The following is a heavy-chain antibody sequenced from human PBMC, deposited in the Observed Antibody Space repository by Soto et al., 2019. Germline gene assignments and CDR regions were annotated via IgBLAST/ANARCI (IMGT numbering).Heavy chain of an antibody. J-gene: IGHJ4*02. Sequence: SETLSLTCAVSGGSISSSNWWSWVRQPPGKGLEWIGEIFHSGSTNYNPSLKSRATISVDKSKNQFSVKLNSVTAADTAVYYCARVGTMEFDYWGQGTLVTVSS. D-gene: IGHD3-10*01. CDR1: GGSISSSNW. CDR2: IFHSGST. V-gene: IGHV4-4*02. CDR3: ARVGTMEFDY.